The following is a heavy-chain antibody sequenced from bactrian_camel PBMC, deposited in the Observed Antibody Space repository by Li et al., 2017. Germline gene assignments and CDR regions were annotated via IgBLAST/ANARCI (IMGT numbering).Heavy chain of an antibody. J-gene: IGHJ4*01. V-gene: IGHV3S40*01. Sequence: VQLVESGGVLVQPGGSLRLSCAASGFTFSTHDMTWVRQAPEKGLEWVSGINWSGGATYYAASVKDRFTISRDNAKNTLYLELNNLKTEDAAMYFCASLYNRYWGPETQVTVS. CDR2: INWSGGAT. CDR3: ASLYNRY. CDR1: GFTFSTHD.